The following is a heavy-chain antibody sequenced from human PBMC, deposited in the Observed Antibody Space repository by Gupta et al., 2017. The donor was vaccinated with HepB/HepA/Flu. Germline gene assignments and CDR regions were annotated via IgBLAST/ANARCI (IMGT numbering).Heavy chain of an antibody. J-gene: IGHJ6*02. CDR1: GFTFSSYA. CDR2: ISGSGGST. Sequence: EVQLLESGGGLVQPGGSLRLSCAASGFTFSSYAMSWVRQAPGKGLEWVSAISGSGGSTYYADSVKGRFTISRDNSKNTLYLQMNSLRAEDTAVYYCAKDSTRGDYVGYYYYGMDVWGQGTTVTVSS. V-gene: IGHV3-23*01. D-gene: IGHD4-17*01. CDR3: AKDSTRGDYVGYYYYGMDV.